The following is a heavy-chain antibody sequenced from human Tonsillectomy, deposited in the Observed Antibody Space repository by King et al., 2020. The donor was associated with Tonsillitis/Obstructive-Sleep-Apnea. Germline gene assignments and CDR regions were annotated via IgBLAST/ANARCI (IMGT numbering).Heavy chain of an antibody. J-gene: IGHJ6*02. V-gene: IGHV4-59*01. CDR1: GGSISSYY. CDR2: IYYSGST. D-gene: IGHD4-17*01. CDR3: ARDRDGDGMDV. Sequence: VQLQESGPGLVKPSETLSLTCTVSGGSISSYYWSWIRQPPGKGLEWIGYIYYSGSTNYNPSLKSRVTISVDTSKNQFSLKLSSVTAAVTAVYYCARDRDGDGMDVWGQGTTVTVSS.